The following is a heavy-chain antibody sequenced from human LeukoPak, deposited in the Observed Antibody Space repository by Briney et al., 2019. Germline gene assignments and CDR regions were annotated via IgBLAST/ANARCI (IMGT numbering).Heavy chain of an antibody. CDR1: GGSISSSSYY. CDR2: IYYSGST. CDR3: ARYQSITMARGWFDP. V-gene: IGHV4-39*01. D-gene: IGHD3-10*01. Sequence: SETLSLTCTVSGGSISSSSYYWDWIRQPPGKGLEWIGSIYYSGSTYYNPSLKSRVTISVDTSKNQFSLKLSSVTAADTAVYYCARYQSITMARGWFDPWGQGTLVTVSS. J-gene: IGHJ5*02.